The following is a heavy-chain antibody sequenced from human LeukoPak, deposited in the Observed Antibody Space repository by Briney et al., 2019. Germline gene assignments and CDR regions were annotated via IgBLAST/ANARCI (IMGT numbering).Heavy chain of an antibody. V-gene: IGHV1-2*02. D-gene: IGHD6-19*01. Sequence: SVQVSCKASGYTFTGYYIHWVRQAPGQGLEWMGWINPSSGATKYAQKFQGRFTMTSDTSISTAYMELISLTADDTAVFYCARDMGRDNSGWYPYHDYWGQGTLVTVSS. CDR2: INPSSGAT. CDR3: ARDMGRDNSGWYPYHDY. CDR1: GYTFTGYY. J-gene: IGHJ4*02.